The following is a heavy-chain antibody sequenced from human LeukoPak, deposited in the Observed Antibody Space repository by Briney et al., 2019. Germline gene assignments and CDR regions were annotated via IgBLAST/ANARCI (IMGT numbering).Heavy chain of an antibody. D-gene: IGHD2-15*01. CDR3: ARLGGPYYFDY. J-gene: IGHJ4*02. V-gene: IGHV4-38-2*02. CDR1: GYSISTGYY. Sequence: SETLSLTCTVSGYSISTGYYWDWIRQPPGKGLEWIGTFYHGGSTYYNPSLKSRVTISVDTSKNQFSLNLTSVTAADTAVYYCARLGGPYYFDYWGQGTLVTVSS. CDR2: FYHGGST.